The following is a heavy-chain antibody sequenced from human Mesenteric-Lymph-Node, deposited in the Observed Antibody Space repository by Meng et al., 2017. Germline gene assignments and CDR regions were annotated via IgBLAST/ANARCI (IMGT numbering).Heavy chain of an antibody. CDR1: GFTFSSYA. Sequence: GESLKISCAASGFTFSSYAMSWVRQAPGKGLEWVANIIPGGSEKYYVDSVKGRFTISRDNSKNTLYLQMNSLRAEDTAVYYCARDQWELLEDAGFDYWGQGTLVTVSS. CDR2: IIPGGSEK. CDR3: ARDQWELLEDAGFDY. J-gene: IGHJ4*02. D-gene: IGHD1-26*01. V-gene: IGHV3-7*01.